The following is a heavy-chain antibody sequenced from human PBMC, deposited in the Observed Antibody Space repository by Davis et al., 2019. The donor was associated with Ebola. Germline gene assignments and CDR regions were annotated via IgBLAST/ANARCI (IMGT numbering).Heavy chain of an antibody. CDR1: GYTFTGYY. V-gene: IGHV1-2*02. D-gene: IGHD2-15*01. CDR2: INPNSGGT. CDR3: AREFGTVVVVAGTRGDWFDP. J-gene: IGHJ5*02. Sequence: ASVKVSCKASGYTFTGYYMHWVRQAPGQGLEWMGWINPNSGGTNYAQKFQGRVTMTRDTSISTAYMELSSLRSDDTAVYYCAREFGTVVVVAGTRGDWFDPWGQGTLLTVSS.